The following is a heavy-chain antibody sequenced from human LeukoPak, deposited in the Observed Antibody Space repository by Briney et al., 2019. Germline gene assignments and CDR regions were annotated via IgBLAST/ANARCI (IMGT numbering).Heavy chain of an antibody. CDR1: GFSFSTYE. Sequence: GGSLRLSCTTSGFSFSTYEFNWVRQAPGKGLEWVAYISSSGSAIYYADSVRGRFSVSRDDAKNSLYLQMNSLRAEDTAVYYCARETLGCGGDCYGYWGQGTLVTVSS. D-gene: IGHD2-21*02. J-gene: IGHJ4*02. CDR3: ARETLGCGGDCYGY. CDR2: ISSSGSAI. V-gene: IGHV3-48*03.